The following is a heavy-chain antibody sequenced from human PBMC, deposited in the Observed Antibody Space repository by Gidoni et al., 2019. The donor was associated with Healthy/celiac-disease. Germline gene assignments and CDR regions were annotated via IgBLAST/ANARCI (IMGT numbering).Heavy chain of an antibody. CDR1: GGSFSGYY. CDR2: INHSGST. V-gene: IGHV4-34*01. Sequence: QVQLQQWGAGLLKPSETLSLTCAVYGGSFSGYYWSWIRQPPGKGLEWIGEINHSGSTNYNPSRKSRVTISVDTSKNQFSLKLSSVTAADTAVYYCARRRAYTAMVTNFDYWGQGTLVTVSS. J-gene: IGHJ4*02. D-gene: IGHD5-18*01. CDR3: ARRRAYTAMVTNFDY.